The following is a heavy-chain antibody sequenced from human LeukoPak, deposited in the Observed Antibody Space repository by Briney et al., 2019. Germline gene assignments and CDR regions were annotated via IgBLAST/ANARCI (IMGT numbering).Heavy chain of an antibody. J-gene: IGHJ4*02. CDR1: GFTFDDYA. CDR2: ISWDGGST. Sequence: GGSLRLSCAASGFTFDDYAMHWVRQAPGKGLEWVSLISWDGGSTYYADSVKGRFTISRDNSKNSLYLQMNSLRAEDTALYYCAKDLMAAAGHGGLDYWGQGTLVTVSS. V-gene: IGHV3-43D*03. CDR3: AKDLMAAAGHGGLDY. D-gene: IGHD6-13*01.